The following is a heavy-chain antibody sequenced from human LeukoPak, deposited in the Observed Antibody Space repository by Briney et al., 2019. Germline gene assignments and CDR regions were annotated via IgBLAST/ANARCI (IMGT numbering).Heavy chain of an antibody. Sequence: PSETLSLTCTVSGGSISSYYWSRIRQPPGKGLEWIGYIYYSGSTNYNPPLKSRVTISVDTSKNQFSLKLSSVTAADTAVYYCARDLRGYYRDWGQGTLVTVSS. CDR1: GGSISSYY. D-gene: IGHD5-18*01. CDR2: IYYSGST. J-gene: IGHJ4*02. CDR3: ARDLRGYYRD. V-gene: IGHV4-59*01.